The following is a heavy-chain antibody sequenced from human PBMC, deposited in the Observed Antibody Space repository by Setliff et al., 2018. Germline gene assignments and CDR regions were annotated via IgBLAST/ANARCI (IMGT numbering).Heavy chain of an antibody. V-gene: IGHV3-23*01. CDR2: ISGSAQTT. J-gene: IGHJ4*02. CDR1: GFTFSSYA. CDR3: AKRGPYCSGGTCHYYIDY. D-gene: IGHD2-15*01. Sequence: PGESLKISCAASGFTFSSYAITWVRQAPGKGLEWVSMISGSAQTTYYADSVKGRFTISRDNSKNTVYLEMNSLRAEDTAVYYCAKRGPYCSGGTCHYYIDYWGQGTLVTVSS.